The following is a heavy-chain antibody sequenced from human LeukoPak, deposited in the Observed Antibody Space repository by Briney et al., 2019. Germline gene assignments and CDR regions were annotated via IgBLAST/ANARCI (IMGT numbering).Heavy chain of an antibody. Sequence: ASVKVSCKASGYTFTSYGFSWMRQAPAQGLEWMGWISAYNGDTNYAQKLQGRVTMTTDTSTSTAYMELRSLRSDDTAVYYCARDDVAGAARAFDIWGQGTMVTVSS. CDR1: GYTFTSYG. D-gene: IGHD2-15*01. V-gene: IGHV1-18*01. CDR2: ISAYNGDT. CDR3: ARDDVAGAARAFDI. J-gene: IGHJ3*02.